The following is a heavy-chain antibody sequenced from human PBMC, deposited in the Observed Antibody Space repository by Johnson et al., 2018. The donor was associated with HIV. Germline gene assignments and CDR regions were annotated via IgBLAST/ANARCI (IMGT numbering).Heavy chain of an antibody. CDR3: ARDYETI. CDR1: GFTFSDYA. Sequence: QMQLVESGGNVVQPGRSLRLSCAASGFTFSDYAMHWVRQAPGKGLEWVAVISYDGSNKYYADSVKGRFTISRDNSKNTLYLQMNSLRAEDTAVYYCARDYETIWGQGTMVTVSS. V-gene: IGHV3-30-3*01. D-gene: IGHD3-16*01. CDR2: ISYDGSNK. J-gene: IGHJ3*02.